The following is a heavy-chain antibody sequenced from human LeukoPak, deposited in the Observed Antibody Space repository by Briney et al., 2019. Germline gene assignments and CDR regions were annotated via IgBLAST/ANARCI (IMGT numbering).Heavy chain of an antibody. CDR1: GGSISSGSYY. CDR3: AREEDGYSYGLDAFDI. CDR2: IYTSGST. J-gene: IGHJ3*02. D-gene: IGHD5-18*01. Sequence: SETLSLTCTVSGGSISSGSYYWSWIRQPAGKGLEWIGRIYTSGSTNYNPSLKSRVTISVDTSKNQFSLKLSSVTAADTAVYCCAREEDGYSYGLDAFDIWGQGTMVTVSS. V-gene: IGHV4-61*02.